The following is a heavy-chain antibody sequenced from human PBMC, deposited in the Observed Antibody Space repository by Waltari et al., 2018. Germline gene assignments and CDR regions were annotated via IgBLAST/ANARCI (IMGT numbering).Heavy chain of an antibody. CDR2: IYTGGST. J-gene: IGHJ3*02. Sequence: QVQLQESGPGLVKPSETLSLTCTVSGGSISSYYWSWIRQPAGKGLEWIGRIYTGGSTNDNPALKSRVTISVDKSKNQFSLKLSSVTAADTAVYYCARHDSSGYYLGHAFDIWGQGTMVTVSS. D-gene: IGHD3-22*01. CDR1: GGSISSYY. V-gene: IGHV4-4*07. CDR3: ARHDSSGYYLGHAFDI.